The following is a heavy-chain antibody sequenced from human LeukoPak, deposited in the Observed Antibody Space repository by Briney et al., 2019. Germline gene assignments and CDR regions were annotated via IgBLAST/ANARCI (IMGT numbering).Heavy chain of an antibody. J-gene: IGHJ4*02. CDR1: GGSISSYY. CDR3: AREKGRDHSFDY. Sequence: PSETLSLTCTVSGGSISSYYWSWIRQPPGKGLEWIGYIYYSGSTNYNPSLKSRVTISVDTSKNQFSLKLSSVTAADTAVYYCAREKGRDHSFDYWGQGTLVTVSS. CDR2: IYYSGST. D-gene: IGHD3-10*01. V-gene: IGHV4-59*01.